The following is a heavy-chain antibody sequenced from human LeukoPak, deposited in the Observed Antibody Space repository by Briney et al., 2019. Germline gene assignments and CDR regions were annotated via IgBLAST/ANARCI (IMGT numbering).Heavy chain of an antibody. CDR1: GYTFTGYY. D-gene: IGHD3-3*01. CDR3: ARDLGSGYYLVY. CDR2: INPNSGGT. J-gene: IGHJ4*02. Sequence: ASVKVSCKASGYTFTGYYMHWVRQAPGQGLEWMGWINPNSGGTNYAQKFRGWVTMTRDTSISTAYMELSRLRSDDTAVYYCARDLGSGYYLVYWGQGTLVTVSS. V-gene: IGHV1-2*04.